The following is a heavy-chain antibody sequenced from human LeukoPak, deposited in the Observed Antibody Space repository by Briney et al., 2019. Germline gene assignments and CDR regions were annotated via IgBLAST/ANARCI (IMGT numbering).Heavy chain of an antibody. D-gene: IGHD5-24*01. CDR2: INTNTGNP. CDR1: GYTFTSYG. V-gene: IGHV7-4-1*02. J-gene: IGHJ4*02. CDR3: ARDAVEMATIFDY. Sequence: ASVKVSCKASGYTFTSYGISWVRQAPGQGLEWMGWINTNTGNPTYAQGFTGRFVFSLDTSVSTAYLQISSLKAEDTAVYYCARDAVEMATIFDYWGQGTLVTVSS.